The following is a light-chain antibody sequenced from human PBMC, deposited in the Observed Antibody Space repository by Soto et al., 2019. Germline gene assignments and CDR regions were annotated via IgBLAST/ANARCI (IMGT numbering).Light chain of an antibody. V-gene: IGKV3-15*01. Sequence: EIVMTQSPATLSVSPGERATLSCRASQSVSSNLAWYQQKPGRAPRLLIYGASTRATGIPARFSGSWSRTEFTLTISSQQSEDFAVYYCQYYNNWPRTFGQGTKVEIK. CDR1: QSVSSN. CDR2: GAS. J-gene: IGKJ1*01. CDR3: QYYNNWPRT.